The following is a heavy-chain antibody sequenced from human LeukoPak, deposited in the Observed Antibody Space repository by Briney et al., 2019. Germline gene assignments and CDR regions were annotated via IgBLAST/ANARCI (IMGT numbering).Heavy chain of an antibody. D-gene: IGHD3-22*01. J-gene: IGHJ4*02. V-gene: IGHV3-30*18. Sequence: GGSLRLSCAASGFTFSSYGMHWVRQAPGKGLEWVAVISYDGSNKYYADSVKGRFTISRDNSKNTLYLRMDSLRAEDTAVYYCAKDPYYYDSSGYYFDYWGQGTLVTVSS. CDR1: GFTFSSYG. CDR2: ISYDGSNK. CDR3: AKDPYYYDSSGYYFDY.